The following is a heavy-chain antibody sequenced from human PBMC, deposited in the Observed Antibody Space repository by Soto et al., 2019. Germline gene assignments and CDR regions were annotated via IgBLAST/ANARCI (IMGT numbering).Heavy chain of an antibody. D-gene: IGHD2-21*02. J-gene: IGHJ4*02. Sequence: ASVKVSCKASGYTFTSYATLWVRQAPGQRLEWMGWINAGNGNTKYSQKFQGRVTITRDTSASTAYMELSSLRSEDTAVYYCARSIVVVTALAYWGQGTLVTVSS. CDR1: GYTFTSYA. CDR2: INAGNGNT. CDR3: ARSIVVVTALAY. V-gene: IGHV1-3*01.